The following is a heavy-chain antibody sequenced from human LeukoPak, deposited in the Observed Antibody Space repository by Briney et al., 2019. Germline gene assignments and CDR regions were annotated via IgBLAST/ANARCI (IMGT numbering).Heavy chain of an antibody. CDR1: GYTFTSYY. CDR3: AIVGATRHFDY. CDR2: INPSGGST. D-gene: IGHD1-26*01. V-gene: IGHV1-46*01. Sequence: EASVKVSCKASGYTFTSYYMHWVRQAPGQGLEWMGIINPSGGSTSYAQKFQGRVTMTRDTSTGTVYMELSSLRSEDTAVYYCAIVGATRHFDYWGQGTLVTVSS. J-gene: IGHJ4*02.